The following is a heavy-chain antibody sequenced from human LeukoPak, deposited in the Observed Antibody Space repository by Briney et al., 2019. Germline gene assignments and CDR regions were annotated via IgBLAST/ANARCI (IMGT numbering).Heavy chain of an antibody. CDR1: GYAFTGYY. J-gene: IGHJ6*02. CDR2: INPNSGGT. CDR3: ARGPGDSSGYYPYYYYYGMDV. Sequence: ASVTVSCKASGYAFTGYYMHWVRQAPGQGLEWMGWINPNSGGTNYAQKFQGRVTMTRDTSISTAYMELSRLRSDDTAVYYCARGPGDSSGYYPYYYYYGMDVWGQGTTVTVSS. D-gene: IGHD3-22*01. V-gene: IGHV1-2*02.